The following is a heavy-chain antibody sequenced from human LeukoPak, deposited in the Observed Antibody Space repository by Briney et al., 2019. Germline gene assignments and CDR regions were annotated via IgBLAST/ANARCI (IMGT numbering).Heavy chain of an antibody. CDR3: ARHVRDHYYDSSGSQFDP. CDR2: IYYSGST. V-gene: IGHV4-39*01. Sequence: PSETLSLTCTVSGGSISSSSYYWGWIRQPPGKGLEWIGSIYYSGSTYYNPSLKSRVTISVDTSKNQFSLKLSSVTAADTAVYYCARHVRDHYYDSSGSQFDPRGQGTLVTVSS. J-gene: IGHJ5*02. D-gene: IGHD3-22*01. CDR1: GGSISSSSYY.